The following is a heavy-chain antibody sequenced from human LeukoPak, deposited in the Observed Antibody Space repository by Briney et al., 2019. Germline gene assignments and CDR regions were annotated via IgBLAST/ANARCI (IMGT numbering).Heavy chain of an antibody. D-gene: IGHD6-19*01. V-gene: IGHV1-3*01. CDR1: GYTFTSYA. Sequence: ASVKVSCKASGYTFTSYAMHWVRQAPGQRLEWMGWINAGNGNTKYSQKFQGRVTITRDTSASTAYMELSSLRSEDTAVYYCARADSSGWFPQLYFDYWGQGTLVTVSS. CDR2: INAGNGNT. J-gene: IGHJ4*02. CDR3: ARADSSGWFPQLYFDY.